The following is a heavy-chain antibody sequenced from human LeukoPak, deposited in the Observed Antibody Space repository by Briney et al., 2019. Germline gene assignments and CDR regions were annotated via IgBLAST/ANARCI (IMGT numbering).Heavy chain of an antibody. D-gene: IGHD2-2*01. CDR2: IKQDGSEK. J-gene: IGHJ5*02. V-gene: IGHV3-7*03. CDR3: ARGGTVVVPAAPNWFDP. Sequence: PGGSLRLSCAASGFTFSSYWMSWVRRAPGKGLEWVANIKQDGSEKYYVDSVKGRFTISRDNAKNSLYLQMNSLRAEDTAVYYCARGGTVVVPAAPNWFDPWGQGTLVTVSS. CDR1: GFTFSSYW.